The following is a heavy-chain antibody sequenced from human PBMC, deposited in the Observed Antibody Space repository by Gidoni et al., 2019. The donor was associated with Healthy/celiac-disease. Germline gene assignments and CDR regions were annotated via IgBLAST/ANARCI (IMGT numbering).Heavy chain of an antibody. Sequence: QVQLQESGPGLVKPSQTLSLTCTVSGGSISSGGYYWSWIRQYPGKGLEWIGYIYYSGSTYYNPSLKSRVTISVDTSKNQFSLKLSSVTAADTAVYYCAREDRGVVVIGSDAFDIWGQGTMVTVSS. CDR3: AREDRGVVVIGSDAFDI. J-gene: IGHJ3*02. D-gene: IGHD3-22*01. CDR1: GGSISSGGYY. V-gene: IGHV4-31*03. CDR2: IYYSGST.